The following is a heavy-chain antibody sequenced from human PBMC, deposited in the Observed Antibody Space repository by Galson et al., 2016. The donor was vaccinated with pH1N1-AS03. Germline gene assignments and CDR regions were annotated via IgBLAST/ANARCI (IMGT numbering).Heavy chain of an antibody. D-gene: IGHD5-12*01. CDR2: LAAVGDT. V-gene: IGHV3-13*01. CDR1: ELTLSNYD. J-gene: IGHJ6*04. Sequence: SLRLSCAASELTLSNYDMHWVRQAPGKGLEWISILAAVGDTNYAGSVKGRFTISRENDKNSLHLQMTSLTAEDTAVYYCAVWGYIPDTHGLDVWGKGTTVIVSS. CDR3: AVWGYIPDTHGLDV.